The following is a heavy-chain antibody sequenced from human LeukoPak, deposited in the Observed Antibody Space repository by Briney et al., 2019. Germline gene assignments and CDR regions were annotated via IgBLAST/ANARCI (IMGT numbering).Heavy chain of an antibody. CDR1: GFTFSSSW. CDR3: ARSGDSGFDKGDV. Sequence: GGSLRLSRAASGFTFSSSWMTWVRQGPGKGLLWLSRISNDGTATNYADSVKGRFTISRDNAKNTVYLQMNSLRAEDTAVYYCARSGDSGFDKGDVWGKGTTVTVSS. CDR2: ISNDGTAT. D-gene: IGHD5-12*01. J-gene: IGHJ6*04. V-gene: IGHV3-74*01.